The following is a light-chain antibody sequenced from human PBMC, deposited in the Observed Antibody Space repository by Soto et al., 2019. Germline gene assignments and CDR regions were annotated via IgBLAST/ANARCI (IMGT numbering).Light chain of an antibody. J-gene: IGKJ4*01. CDR2: LGS. Sequence: DIVMTQSPLSLPVTPGEPASISCRSSQSLXHSNGYNYLDWYLQKPGQSPQLLIYLGSNRSSGVPDRFSGSGSGTDFTLKISRVEAEDVGVYYCMQALQTPFFGGGTKVDIK. V-gene: IGKV2-28*01. CDR3: MQALQTPF. CDR1: QSLXHSNGYNY.